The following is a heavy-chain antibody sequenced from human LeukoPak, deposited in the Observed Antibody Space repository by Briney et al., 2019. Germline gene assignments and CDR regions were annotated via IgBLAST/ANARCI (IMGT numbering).Heavy chain of an antibody. J-gene: IGHJ4*02. CDR1: GFSLSTYF. CDR3: AREASGYYHVFDA. V-gene: IGHV3-11*04. CDR2: ITNSGRST. D-gene: IGHD3-3*01. Sequence: PGGSLRLSCEASGFSLSTYFISRIRQAPGKGLEWVPYITNSGRSTKYADAVKGRFTMSRDNAKQSVYLEMTDLRAEDTAVYYCAREASGYYHVFDAWGQGTRVTVSS.